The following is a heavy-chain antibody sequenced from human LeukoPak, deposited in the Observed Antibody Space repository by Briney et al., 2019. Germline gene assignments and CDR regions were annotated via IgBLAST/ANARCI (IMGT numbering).Heavy chain of an antibody. J-gene: IGHJ4*02. Sequence: GGSLRLSCAASGFTLDDYGMSWVRQAPGKGLEGVSGLNWNGGSTGYADSVKCRFTISRDNAKNSLYLQMNSLRAEDTALYYCARGSEAVAGSEDYWGQGTLVTVSS. CDR1: GFTLDDYG. V-gene: IGHV3-20*04. CDR2: LNWNGGST. CDR3: ARGSEAVAGSEDY. D-gene: IGHD6-19*01.